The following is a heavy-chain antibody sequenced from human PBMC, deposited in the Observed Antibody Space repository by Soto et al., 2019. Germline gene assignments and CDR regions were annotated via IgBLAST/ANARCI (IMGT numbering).Heavy chain of an antibody. Sequence: SETLSLTCTVSCGSISSYYWSWIRQPPGKGLEWIGYIYYSGSTNYNPSLKSRVTISVDTSKNQFSLKLSSVTAADTAVYYCARDRVHPVGGDCWCRGTPGTV. V-gene: IGHV4-59*01. D-gene: IGHD1-26*01. CDR2: IYYSGST. CDR1: CGSISSYY. CDR3: ARDRVHPVGGDC. J-gene: IGHJ4*02.